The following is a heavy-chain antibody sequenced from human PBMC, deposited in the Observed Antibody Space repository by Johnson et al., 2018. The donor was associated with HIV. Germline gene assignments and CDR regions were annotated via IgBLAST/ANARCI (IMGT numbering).Heavy chain of an antibody. Sequence: QVQLVESGGGVVRPGGSLRLSCAASGFTFSSYGMHWVRQAPGKGLEWVAVIWYDGSNKYYADSVKGRFTISRDNSKNTMYLQMNSLRAEDTAVYYCARGRKTVTTVRPSAFDIWGQGTMVTVSS. CDR3: ARGRKTVTTVRPSAFDI. CDR1: GFTFSSYG. V-gene: IGHV3-33*01. D-gene: IGHD4-17*01. J-gene: IGHJ3*02. CDR2: IWYDGSNK.